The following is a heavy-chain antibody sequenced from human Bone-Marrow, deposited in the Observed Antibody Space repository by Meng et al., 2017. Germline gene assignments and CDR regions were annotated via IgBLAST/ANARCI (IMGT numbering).Heavy chain of an antibody. J-gene: IGHJ4*02. V-gene: IGHV3-23*01. D-gene: IGHD3-3*01. CDR3: AKDLSISTFGVITSY. CDR2: ISDNGAKT. Sequence: ETLSLTCAASKFSFSSFAMSWVRQAPGKALEWVSTISDNGAKTYYADSVKGRFTISRDNSKNTLYLQMNTLRGEDTALYYCAKDLSISTFGVITSYWGQGTLVTVSS. CDR1: KFSFSSFA.